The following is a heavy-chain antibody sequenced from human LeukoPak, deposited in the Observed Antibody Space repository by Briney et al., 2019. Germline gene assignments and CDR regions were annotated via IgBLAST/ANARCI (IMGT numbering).Heavy chain of an antibody. CDR1: GFTFTTYS. CDR2: INSSGYII. J-gene: IGHJ4*02. CDR3: ARHPRGGYSNLRFDY. D-gene: IGHD4-11*01. V-gene: IGHV3-48*04. Sequence: GGSLRLSCEASGFTFTTYSMTWVRQAPGKGLEWVSYINSSGYIIYYADSVRGRFTISRDNAKNSLYLQMNSLRAEDTAVYYCARHPRGGYSNLRFDYWGQGTLVTVSS.